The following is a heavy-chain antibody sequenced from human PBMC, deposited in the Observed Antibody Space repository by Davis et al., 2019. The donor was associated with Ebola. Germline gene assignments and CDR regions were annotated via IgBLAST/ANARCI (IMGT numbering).Heavy chain of an antibody. CDR1: GGSISSSSYY. J-gene: IGHJ4*02. Sequence: MPSETLSLTCTVSGGSISSSSYYWGWIRQPPGKGLEWIGSIYYSGSTYYNPSLKSRVTISVDTSKNQFSLKLNSVTAADTAVYYCARGLDSSNWTPYCFDYWGQGTLVTVSS. CDR3: ARGLDSSNWTPYCFDY. V-gene: IGHV4-39*01. D-gene: IGHD6-13*01. CDR2: IYYSGST.